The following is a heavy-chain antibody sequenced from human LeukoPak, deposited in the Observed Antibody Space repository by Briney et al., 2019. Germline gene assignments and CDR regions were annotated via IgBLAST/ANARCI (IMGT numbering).Heavy chain of an antibody. CDR3: AVPSYGSGSSYTYYYYYMDV. CDR2: FLLIFGTA. CDR1: GGSFTIYA. V-gene: IGHV1-69*13. Sequence: VYVSCKASGGSFTIYAISWMRHAPGQGMEWMGGFLLIFGTANYAQKFQGRVTITADESTSTAYMELSSLRSEDTAVYYCAVPSYGSGSSYTYYYYYMDVWGKGTTVTTSS. D-gene: IGHD3-10*01. J-gene: IGHJ6*03.